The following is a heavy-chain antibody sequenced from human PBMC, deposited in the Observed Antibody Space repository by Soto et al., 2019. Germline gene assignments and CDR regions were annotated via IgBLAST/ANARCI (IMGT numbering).Heavy chain of an antibody. CDR3: ARYRREAVAGYTLDN. CDR2: VYNSGST. Sequence: SETLSLTCTVCGGSISGNYWTWIRQPPGKGLEWIGYVYNSGSTNYNPSLKSRVTISEDTSKSQFSLKVNSMTAADTAVYYCARYRREAVAGYTLDNWGQGILVT. V-gene: IGHV4-59*01. D-gene: IGHD6-13*01. J-gene: IGHJ4*02. CDR1: GGSISGNY.